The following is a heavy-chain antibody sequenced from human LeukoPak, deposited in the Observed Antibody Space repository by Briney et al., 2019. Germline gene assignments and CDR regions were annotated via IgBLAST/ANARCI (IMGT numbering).Heavy chain of an antibody. CDR1: GFTFSSYG. CDR3: ARARNWGSGDYFDY. CDR2: IWYDGSNK. Sequence: GRSLRLSCAASGFTFSSYGMHWVRQAPGKGLEWVAVIWYDGSNKYYADSVKGGFTISRDNSKNTLYLQMNSLRAEDTAVYYCARARNWGSGDYFDYWGQGTLVTVSS. D-gene: IGHD7-27*01. J-gene: IGHJ4*02. V-gene: IGHV3-33*01.